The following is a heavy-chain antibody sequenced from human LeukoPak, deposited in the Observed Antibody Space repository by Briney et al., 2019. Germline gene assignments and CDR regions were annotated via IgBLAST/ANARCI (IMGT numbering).Heavy chain of an antibody. CDR3: ARDIVVVPAAITHYYFDY. Sequence: SETLSLTCAVYGGSFSGYYWSWIRQPPGKGLEWIVEINHSGSTNYNPSLKSRVTISVDTSKNQFSLKLSSVTAADTAVYYCARDIVVVPAAITHYYFDYWGQGTLVTVSS. J-gene: IGHJ4*02. V-gene: IGHV4-34*01. CDR2: INHSGST. CDR1: GGSFSGYY. D-gene: IGHD2-2*02.